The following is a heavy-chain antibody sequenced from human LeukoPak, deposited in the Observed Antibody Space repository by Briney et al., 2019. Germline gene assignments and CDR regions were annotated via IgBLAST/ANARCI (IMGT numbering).Heavy chain of an antibody. J-gene: IGHJ4*02. Sequence: ASVKVSCKASGYTFTSYGISWVRQSPGQGLEWMGWISAYNGNTNYAQKRQGRVTMTTDTSTGTAYMELRSLRSDDTAVYYCARLETPLGYGSGGSCYPGDYWRQGTLVTVSS. CDR3: ARLETPLGYGSGGSCYPGDY. CDR1: GYTFTSYG. V-gene: IGHV1-18*01. CDR2: ISAYNGNT. D-gene: IGHD2-15*01.